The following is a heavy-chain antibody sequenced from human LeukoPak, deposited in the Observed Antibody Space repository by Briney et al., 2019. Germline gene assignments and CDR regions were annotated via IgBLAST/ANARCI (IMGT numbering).Heavy chain of an antibody. Sequence: SVKVSCKFSGGIYRITAITWVRQAPGQGLEWMGGIIPMSDTANYAQKFQGRVTITRDDSTSTAYMELSSLISDDTALYYCATYGGNTAEYFQHWGEGTLVTVSS. CDR2: IIPMSDTA. J-gene: IGHJ1*01. V-gene: IGHV1-69*05. D-gene: IGHD4-23*01. CDR3: ATYGGNTAEYFQH. CDR1: GGIYRITA.